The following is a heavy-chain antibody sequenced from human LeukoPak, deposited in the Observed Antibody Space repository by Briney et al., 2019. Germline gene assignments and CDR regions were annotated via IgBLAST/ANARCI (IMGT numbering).Heavy chain of an antibody. V-gene: IGHV3-66*01. CDR3: ARVRVWGSSSYVGY. CDR1: GFTVSSNY. J-gene: IGHJ4*02. CDR2: IYSGGST. Sequence: AESLTLTCAASGFTVSSNYMSWVRQPPGKGLEWVAVIYSGGSTYYAASVKGRFTISRDNSKNTLYLKMNSLRAEGTGVYYCARVRVWGSSSYVGYWGEGALVTVS. D-gene: IGHD6-13*01.